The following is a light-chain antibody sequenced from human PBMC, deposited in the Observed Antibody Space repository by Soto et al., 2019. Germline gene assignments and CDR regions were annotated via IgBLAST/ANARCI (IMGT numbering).Light chain of an antibody. V-gene: IGLV2-14*02. Sequence: QSALTQPASVSGSPGQSIAISCTGTSSDVGSHDLVSWYQQQSGKVPKLIIYDVSSRPSGVSNRFSGSKSGNTASLTISGLQAEDEADYYCRSFTRTTTYVFGTGTKVTVL. CDR2: DVS. J-gene: IGLJ1*01. CDR1: SSDVGSHDL. CDR3: RSFTRTTTYV.